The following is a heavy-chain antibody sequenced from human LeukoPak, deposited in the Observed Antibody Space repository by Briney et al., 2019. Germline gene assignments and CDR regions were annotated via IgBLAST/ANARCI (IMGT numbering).Heavy chain of an antibody. V-gene: IGHV4-39*07. CDR3: ARVGITGTTSVDY. Sequence: SETLSLTCTVSGGSISSSSYYWGWIRQPPGKGLEWIGSIYYSGSTYYNPSLKSRVTISVDTSKNQFSLKLSSVTAADTAVYYCARVGITGTTSVDYWGQGTLVTVSS. D-gene: IGHD1-7*01. CDR1: GGSISSSSYY. J-gene: IGHJ4*02. CDR2: IYYSGST.